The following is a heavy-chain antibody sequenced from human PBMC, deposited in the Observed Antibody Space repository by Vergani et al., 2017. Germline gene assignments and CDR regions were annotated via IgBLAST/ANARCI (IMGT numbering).Heavy chain of an antibody. D-gene: IGHD3-10*01. CDR2: IYYSGST. CDR3: ATAMANFSYYYYMDV. V-gene: IGHV4-59*01. CDR1: GGSISSYY. J-gene: IGHJ6*03. Sequence: QVQLQESGPGLVKPSETLSLTCTVSGGSISSYYWSWIRQPPGKGLEWIGYIYYSGSTNYNPSLKSRVTIAVDTSKNQFSLKLSSVTAADTAVYYCATAMANFSYYYYMDVGGKGTTVTVSS.